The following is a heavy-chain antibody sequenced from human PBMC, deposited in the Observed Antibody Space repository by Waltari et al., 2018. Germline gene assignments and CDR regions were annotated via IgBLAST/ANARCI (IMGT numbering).Heavy chain of an antibody. CDR3: ARDSGHITFVGTGFDP. CDR1: GGSISSSSYY. CDR2: IYYSGST. J-gene: IGHJ5*02. V-gene: IGHV4-39*07. D-gene: IGHD1-1*01. Sequence: QLQLQESGPGLVKPSETLSLTCTVSGGSISSSSYYWGWIRQPPGKGLEWIGSIYYSGSTYYNPSLKSRVTISVDTSKNQFSLKLSSVIAADTAVYYCARDSGHITFVGTGFDPWGQGTLVTVSS.